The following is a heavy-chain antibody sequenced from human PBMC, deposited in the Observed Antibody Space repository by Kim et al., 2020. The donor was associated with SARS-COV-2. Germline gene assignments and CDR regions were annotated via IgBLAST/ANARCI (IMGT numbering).Heavy chain of an antibody. V-gene: IGHV1-18*01. J-gene: IGHJ4*02. CDR1: GYSFTDFG. Sequence: DSVKVSCKASGYSFTDFGVSWVRQAPGQGLEWMGWISAYNGNTNYVQRLQGRVTMTTDTSTNTAYMELRSLRSDDTAVYYCVRDLGSITVAGIFFDYWGQGTLVTVSS. CDR3: VRDLGSITVAGIFFDY. D-gene: IGHD6-19*01. CDR2: ISAYNGNT.